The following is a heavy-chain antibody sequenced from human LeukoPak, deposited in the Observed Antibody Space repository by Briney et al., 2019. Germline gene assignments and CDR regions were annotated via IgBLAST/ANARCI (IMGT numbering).Heavy chain of an antibody. CDR2: ISGSGGIS. Sequence: PGGSLSLSCAASGFTVSSNSMSWVRQAPGKGLEWVSVISGSGGISYYADSVKGRFTISRDNFRNTLYLQMNSLRAEDTAVYYCARDQGSFDYWGQGTLVTVSS. CDR3: ARDQGSFDY. V-gene: IGHV3-23*01. J-gene: IGHJ4*02. CDR1: GFTVSSNS.